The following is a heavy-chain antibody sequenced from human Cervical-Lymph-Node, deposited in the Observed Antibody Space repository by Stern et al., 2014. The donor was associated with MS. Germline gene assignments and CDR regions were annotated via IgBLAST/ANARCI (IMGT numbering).Heavy chain of an antibody. D-gene: IGHD3-3*01. Sequence: QLQLQESGPGLVKPSETLSLTCSVSGGSISSYYWNWIRQPPGKGLEWIANVHYSGTTNYNPSLNSRVTIFINTSMNKILLKPTSVTAADTAVYYCAGSGTYYPDYWGQGILVTVSS. V-gene: IGHV4-59*08. CDR1: GGSISSYY. CDR3: AGSGTYYPDY. CDR2: VHYSGTT. J-gene: IGHJ4*02.